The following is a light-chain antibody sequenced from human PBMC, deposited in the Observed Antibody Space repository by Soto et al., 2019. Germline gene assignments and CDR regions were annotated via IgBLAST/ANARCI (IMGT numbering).Light chain of an antibody. CDR2: GAS. Sequence: EIVLTQSPATLSLSPGERATLSCRSSQSVSSYLAWYQQKPGQAPRLLIYGASSRASGIPDRFVGSGSGTDFTLTISRLEPEDFAVYYCQQRSNWPPSWTFGQGTKVDIK. V-gene: IGKV3-11*01. J-gene: IGKJ1*01. CDR3: QQRSNWPPSWT. CDR1: QSVSSY.